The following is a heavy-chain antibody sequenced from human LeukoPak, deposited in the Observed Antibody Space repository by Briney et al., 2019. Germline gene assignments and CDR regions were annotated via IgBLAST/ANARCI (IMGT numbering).Heavy chain of an antibody. V-gene: IGHV3-11*01. CDR1: GFTFSDYY. J-gene: IGHJ5*02. CDR3: ARSSLDSSGWYRPRTPNWFDP. Sequence: GGSLRLSCAASGFTFSDYYMSWIRQAPGKGLEWVSYISSSGSTIYYADSVKGRFTISRDNAKTSLYLQMNSLRAEDTAVYYCARSSLDSSGWYRPRTPNWFDPWGQGTLVTVSS. D-gene: IGHD6-19*01. CDR2: ISSSGSTI.